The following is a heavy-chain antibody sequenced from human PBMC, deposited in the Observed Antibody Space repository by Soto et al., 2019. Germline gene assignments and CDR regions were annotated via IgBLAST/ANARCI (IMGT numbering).Heavy chain of an antibody. CDR3: ARRFTIVGSSPFDY. CDR2: IIPIFGTA. CDR1: GGTFSSYA. V-gene: IGHV1-69*13. Sequence: GASVKVSCKASGGTFSSYAISWVRQAPGQGLEWMGGIIPIFGTANYAQKFQGRVTITADESTGTAYMELSSLRSEDTAVYYCARRFTIVGSSPFDYWGQRSIVTVSS. D-gene: IGHD6-13*01. J-gene: IGHJ4*02.